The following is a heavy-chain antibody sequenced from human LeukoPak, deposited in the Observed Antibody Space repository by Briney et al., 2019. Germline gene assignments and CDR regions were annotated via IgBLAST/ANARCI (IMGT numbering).Heavy chain of an antibody. V-gene: IGHV3-23*01. CDR2: ISGSGGST. J-gene: IGHJ5*02. CDR3: ARAEDSVVVGGGWFDP. Sequence: GGSLRLSCAASGFTFSSYGMSWVRQAPGKGLEWVSAISGSGGSTYYADSVKGRFTISRDNAKNSLYLQMNSLRAEDTAVYYCARAEDSVVVGGGWFDPWGQGTLVTVSS. CDR1: GFTFSSYG. D-gene: IGHD2-2*01.